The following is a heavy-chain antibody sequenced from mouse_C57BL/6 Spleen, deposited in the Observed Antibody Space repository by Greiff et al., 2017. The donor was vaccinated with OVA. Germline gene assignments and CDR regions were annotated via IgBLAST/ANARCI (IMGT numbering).Heavy chain of an antibody. V-gene: IGHV1-52*01. CDR3: ARDSSGYTY. D-gene: IGHD3-2*02. CDR2: IDPSDSET. CDR1: GYTFTSYW. J-gene: IGHJ3*01. Sequence: QVQLQQSGAELVRPGSSVKLSCKASGYTFTSYWMHWVKQRPIQGLEWIGNIDPSDSETHYNQKFKDKATLTVDKSSSTAYMQLSSLTSEDSAVYYCARDSSGYTYWGQGTLVTVSA.